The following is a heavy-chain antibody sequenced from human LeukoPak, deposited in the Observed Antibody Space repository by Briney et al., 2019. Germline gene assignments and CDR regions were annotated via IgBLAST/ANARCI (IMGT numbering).Heavy chain of an antibody. Sequence: SETLSLTCTVSGGSISSSSYYWGWIRQPPGKGLEWIGSIYYSGSTYYNPSLKSRVTISVDTSKNQFSLKLSSVTAADTAVYYCARWGVVVTAIHSDYWGQGTLVTVSS. V-gene: IGHV4-39*01. J-gene: IGHJ4*02. CDR2: IYYSGST. D-gene: IGHD2-21*02. CDR1: GGSISSSSYY. CDR3: ARWGVVVTAIHSDY.